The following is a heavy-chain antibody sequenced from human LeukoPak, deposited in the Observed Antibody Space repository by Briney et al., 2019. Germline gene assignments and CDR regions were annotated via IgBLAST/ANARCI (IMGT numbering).Heavy chain of an antibody. D-gene: IGHD6-19*01. CDR2: ISNNGGST. V-gene: IGHV3-64*01. CDR3: ARGGLGIAVSDAFDI. Sequence: PGGSLRLSCAASGFTFSTYAMHWVRQAPGMGLDYVSYISNNGGSTYYANSVKGSFTVSKDNSKNSLYLKMGSRRPEDMAVYYCARGGLGIAVSDAFDIWGRGTMVTVSS. J-gene: IGHJ3*02. CDR1: GFTFSTYA.